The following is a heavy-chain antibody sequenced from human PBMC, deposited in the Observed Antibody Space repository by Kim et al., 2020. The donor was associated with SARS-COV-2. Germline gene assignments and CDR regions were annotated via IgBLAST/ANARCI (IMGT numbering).Heavy chain of an antibody. Sequence: GGSLRLSCAASGFSFTYNAMNWVRQAPGRGLEWVSGIGGDERTYYADSVNGRFTISRDNSRNTIYLQMNSLRAEDAAMYYCAKELWGVSANDFWGQGTLV. CDR3: AKELWGVSANDF. D-gene: IGHD3-16*01. V-gene: IGHV3-23*01. J-gene: IGHJ4*02. CDR2: IGGDERT. CDR1: GFSFTYNA.